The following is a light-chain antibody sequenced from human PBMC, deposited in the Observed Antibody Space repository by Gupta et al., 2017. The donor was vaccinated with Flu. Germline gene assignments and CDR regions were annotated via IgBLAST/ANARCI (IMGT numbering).Light chain of an antibody. CDR2: EDT. Sequence: SYELTQPPPVSVSPGQTARLHCCGDALPKKYVYWYQHKSGQAPMLVIHEDTKRPPEIPDRFSGASSGTMATLTITGVQVEDEGDYYCYSTDMSDSHKVFGGGTKLTIL. CDR1: ALPKKY. J-gene: IGLJ2*01. CDR3: YSTDMSDSHKV. V-gene: IGLV3-10*01.